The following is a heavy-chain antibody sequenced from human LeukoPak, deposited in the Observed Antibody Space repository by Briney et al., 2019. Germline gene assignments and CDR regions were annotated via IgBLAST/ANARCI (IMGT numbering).Heavy chain of an antibody. CDR3: AREGLPVAGYYFDH. Sequence: GGSLRLSCAGSGFTFSSYGIYWVRQAPGKGLDWVAVISNGGSTTYYADSVKGRFTISRDNSKSTLYLQMNSLRADDTAVYYCAREGLPVAGYYFDHWGQGILVTVSS. CDR1: GFTFSSYG. V-gene: IGHV3-30*03. D-gene: IGHD6-19*01. CDR2: ISNGGSTT. J-gene: IGHJ4*02.